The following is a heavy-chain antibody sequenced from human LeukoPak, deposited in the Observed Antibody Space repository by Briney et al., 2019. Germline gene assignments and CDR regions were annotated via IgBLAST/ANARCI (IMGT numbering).Heavy chain of an antibody. CDR2: INHSGST. V-gene: IGHV4-34*01. D-gene: IGHD6-19*01. Sequence: SETLSLTCAVYGGSFSGYYWSWIRQPPGKGLEWIGEINHSGSTNYNPSLKSRVTISVDTSKNQFSLKLSSVTAADTAVYYCARGRSSGWWEGGLGYWGQGTLVTVSS. CDR1: GGSFSGYY. J-gene: IGHJ4*02. CDR3: ARGRSSGWWEGGLGY.